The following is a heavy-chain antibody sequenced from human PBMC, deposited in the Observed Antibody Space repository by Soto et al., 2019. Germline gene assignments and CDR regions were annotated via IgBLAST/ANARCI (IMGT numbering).Heavy chain of an antibody. CDR3: ARAYSSSWLTYYYYGMDV. D-gene: IGHD6-13*01. CDR2: IWYDGSNK. J-gene: IGHJ6*02. Sequence: QVQLVESGGGVVQPGRSLRLSCAASGFTFSSYGMHWVRQAPGKGLEWVAVIWYDGSNKYYADSVKGRFTISRDNXKXTXXLQMNSLRAEDTAVYYCARAYSSSWLTYYYYGMDVWGQGTTVTVSS. V-gene: IGHV3-33*01. CDR1: GFTFSSYG.